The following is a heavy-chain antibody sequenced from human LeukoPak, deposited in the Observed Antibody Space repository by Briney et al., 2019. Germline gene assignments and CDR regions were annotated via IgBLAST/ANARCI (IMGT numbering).Heavy chain of an antibody. V-gene: IGHV4-59*11. CDR1: GGSISSHY. J-gene: IGHJ6*03. CDR2: IYYSGST. Sequence: SETLSLTCTVSGGSISSHYWSWIRQPPGKGLEWIGYIYYSGSTNYNPSLKSRVTISVDTSKNQFSLKLSSVTAADTAVYYCAGASPDYYYYYYMDVWGKGTTVTVSS. CDR3: AGASPDYYYYYYMDV.